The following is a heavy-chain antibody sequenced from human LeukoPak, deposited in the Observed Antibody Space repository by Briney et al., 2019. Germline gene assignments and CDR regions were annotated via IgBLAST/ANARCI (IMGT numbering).Heavy chain of an antibody. CDR1: GYTFTSYG. D-gene: IGHD3-10*01. CDR2: ISAYNGNT. CDR3: ARSLTMVRGVIINVDY. J-gene: IGHJ4*02. V-gene: IGHV1-18*01. Sequence: ASVKVSCKASGYTFTSYGISWVRQAPGQGLEWMGWISAYNGNTNYAQKLQGRVTMTTDTSTSTAYMELRSLRSDDTAVYYCARSLTMVRGVIINVDYWGQGTLVTVSS.